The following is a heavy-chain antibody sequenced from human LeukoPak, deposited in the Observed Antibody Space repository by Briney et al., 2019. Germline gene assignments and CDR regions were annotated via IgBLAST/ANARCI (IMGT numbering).Heavy chain of an antibody. V-gene: IGHV3-23*01. J-gene: IGHJ4*02. CDR2: ISGSGGST. CDR1: GFTFSSYS. CDR3: TSQPLVGATRTFDY. D-gene: IGHD1-26*01. Sequence: GGSLRLSCAASGFTFSSYSMNWVRQAPGKGLEWVSSISGSGGSTFYADSVKGRFSISRDNSKNTLFLQMNSLKTEDTAVYYCTSQPLVGATRTFDYWGQGTLVTVSS.